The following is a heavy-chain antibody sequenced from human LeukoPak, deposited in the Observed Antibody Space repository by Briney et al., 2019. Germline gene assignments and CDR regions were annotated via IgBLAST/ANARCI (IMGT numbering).Heavy chain of an antibody. J-gene: IGHJ4*02. Sequence: GGSLRLSCAASGFTFSSYGMHWVRQAPGKGLEWVAVISYDGSNKYYADSVKGRFTITRGNSKNTLYLQMNSLKAEDTAVYYCAKDQVEGVTMIVVVISYFDYWGQGTLVTVPS. V-gene: IGHV3-30*18. D-gene: IGHD3-22*01. CDR2: ISYDGSNK. CDR3: AKDQVEGVTMIVVVISYFDY. CDR1: GFTFSSYG.